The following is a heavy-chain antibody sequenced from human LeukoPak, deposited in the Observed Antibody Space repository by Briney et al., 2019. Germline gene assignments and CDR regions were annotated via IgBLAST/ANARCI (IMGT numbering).Heavy chain of an antibody. CDR3: AKTRPLDSSSWSHGDY. J-gene: IGHJ4*02. V-gene: IGHV3-23*01. CDR2: ISGSGDST. Sequence: GGSLRLSCAASGFTFSSYAMSWVRQAPGKGLEWASAISGSGDSTYYGDSVKGRFTISRDNSKNTLYLQMNSLRAEDTAVYYCAKTRPLDSSSWSHGDYWGQGTLVTVST. CDR1: GFTFSSYA. D-gene: IGHD6-13*01.